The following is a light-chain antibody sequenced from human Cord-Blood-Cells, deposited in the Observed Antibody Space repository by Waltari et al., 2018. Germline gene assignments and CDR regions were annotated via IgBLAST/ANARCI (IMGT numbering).Light chain of an antibody. CDR3: QQYYSTPLT. CDR2: WAS. J-gene: IGKJ4*01. CDR1: QSVLYSSNNKNY. V-gene: IGKV4-1*01. Sequence: DIVITQSPDSPALSLGARATINCKSSQSVLYSSNNKNYVAWYQQKPGQPPKLLIYWASTRESGVPDRFSGSGSGTDFTLTISSLQAEDVAVYYCQQYYSTPLTFGGGTKVEIK.